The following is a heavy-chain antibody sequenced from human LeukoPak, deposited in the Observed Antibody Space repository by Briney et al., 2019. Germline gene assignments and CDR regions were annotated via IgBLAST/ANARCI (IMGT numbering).Heavy chain of an antibody. D-gene: IGHD6-19*01. V-gene: IGHV3-23*01. CDR1: GFTFSSYA. Sequence: GGSLRLSCAASGFTFSSYAMSRVRQAPGKGLEWVSAISGSGGSTYYADSVKGRFTISRDNSKNTLYLQMNSLRAEDTAVYYCARGQWTPPDYSFDYWGQGALVTVSS. J-gene: IGHJ4*02. CDR2: ISGSGGST. CDR3: ARGQWTPPDYSFDY.